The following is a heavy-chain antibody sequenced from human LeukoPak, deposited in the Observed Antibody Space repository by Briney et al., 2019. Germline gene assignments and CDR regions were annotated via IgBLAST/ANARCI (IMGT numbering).Heavy chain of an antibody. CDR1: GYTFTGYY. V-gene: IGHV1-2*02. D-gene: IGHD6-19*01. Sequence: ASVKVSCKASGYTFTGYYMHWVRQAPGQGLEWMGWMNPSSGVTNYAQKFQGRVTMTRDTSISTAYMELSRLRSDDTAVYYCARDGWYISYMDVWGKGTTVTVSS. J-gene: IGHJ6*03. CDR2: MNPSSGVT. CDR3: ARDGWYISYMDV.